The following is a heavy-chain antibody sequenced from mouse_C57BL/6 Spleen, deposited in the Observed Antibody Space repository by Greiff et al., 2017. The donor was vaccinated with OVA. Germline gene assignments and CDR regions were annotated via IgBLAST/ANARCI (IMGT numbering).Heavy chain of an antibody. CDR1: GYTFTDYN. D-gene: IGHD1-1*01. Sequence: VQLQQSGPELVKPGASVKIPCKASGYTFTDYNMDWVKQSHGKSLEWIGDINPNNGGTIYNQKFKGKATLTVDKSSSTAYMELRSLTSEDTAVYYYARAFITTVVATNFDVWGAGTTVTVSS. V-gene: IGHV1-18*01. CDR3: ARAFITTVVATNFDV. J-gene: IGHJ1*01. CDR2: INPNNGGT.